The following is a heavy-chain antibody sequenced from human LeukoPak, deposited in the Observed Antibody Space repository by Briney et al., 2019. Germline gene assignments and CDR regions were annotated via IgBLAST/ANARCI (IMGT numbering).Heavy chain of an antibody. D-gene: IGHD3-16*02. J-gene: IGHJ4*02. Sequence: GGSLRLSCAASGFTVSSNYMSWVRQAPGKGLEWVSVIYSGGSTYYADSVKGRFTISRDNSKNTLYLQMNSLRAEDTAVYYCAGVRLLSEFDYWGQGTLVTVSS. CDR3: AGVRLLSEFDY. V-gene: IGHV3-66*02. CDR2: IYSGGST. CDR1: GFTVSSNY.